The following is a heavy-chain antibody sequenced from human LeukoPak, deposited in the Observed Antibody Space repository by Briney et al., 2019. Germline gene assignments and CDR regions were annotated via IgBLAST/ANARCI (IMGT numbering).Heavy chain of an antibody. J-gene: IGHJ3*02. CDR2: IKKDGSEK. CDR3: ASQDSNNAFEI. V-gene: IGHV3-7*01. Sequence: GGSLRLSCAASGFSFSNSWMAWVRQAPWKGLEWVANIKKDGSEKIYGDSVKGRLTISRDNAKSSLFLQMNSLRPEDTAVYYCASQDSNNAFEIWGQGTKVTVSS. CDR1: GFSFSNSW. D-gene: IGHD3-22*01.